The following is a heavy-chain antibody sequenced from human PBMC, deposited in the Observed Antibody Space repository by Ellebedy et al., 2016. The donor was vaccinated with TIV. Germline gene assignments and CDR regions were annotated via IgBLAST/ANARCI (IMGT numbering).Heavy chain of an antibody. J-gene: IGHJ5*02. CDR2: IRGPRATI. CDR3: AIDADRRREWWFDP. D-gene: IGHD3-3*01. CDR1: GFSLSASA. V-gene: IGHV3-48*04. Sequence: GESLKISCVASGFSLSASAMNCFRQAPGKVLDCISYIRGPRATIFYSDSVKGRFIVSRDDASNSPFLLMENLSAEDTATYYCAIDADRRREWWFDPWGQGTLVTVSS.